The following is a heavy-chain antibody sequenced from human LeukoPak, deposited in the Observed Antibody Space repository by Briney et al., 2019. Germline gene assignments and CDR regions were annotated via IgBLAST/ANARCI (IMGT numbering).Heavy chain of an antibody. V-gene: IGHV4-38-2*01. CDR1: GYSINNGYY. Sequence: SETLSLTCVVSGYSINNGYYWGWIRQTPGKGLEWIGSMYYNRDTYYNPSLSSRVIMSIDTSKNVFSLKLNSVTAADTAVYYCAKTVYYYDSRAYFDVFDIGGQGTMVAVSS. D-gene: IGHD3-22*01. J-gene: IGHJ3*02. CDR3: AKTVYYYDSRAYFDVFDI. CDR2: MYYNRDT.